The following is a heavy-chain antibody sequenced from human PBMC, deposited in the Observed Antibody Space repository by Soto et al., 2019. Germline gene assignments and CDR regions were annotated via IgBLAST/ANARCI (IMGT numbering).Heavy chain of an antibody. Sequence: ASVKVSCKASGYTFTSYAMHWVRQAPGQRLEWMGWINAGNGNTKYSQKFQGRVTITRDTSASTAYMELSSLRSEDTAVYYCASTRGPGCTNGVCVDAFDIWGQGTMVTVSS. V-gene: IGHV1-3*01. CDR1: GYTFTSYA. CDR3: ASTRGPGCTNGVCVDAFDI. CDR2: INAGNGNT. J-gene: IGHJ3*02. D-gene: IGHD2-8*01.